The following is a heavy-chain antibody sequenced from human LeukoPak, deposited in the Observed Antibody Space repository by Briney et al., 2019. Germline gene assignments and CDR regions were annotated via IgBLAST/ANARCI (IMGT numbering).Heavy chain of an antibody. CDR1: GYSISSGHY. D-gene: IGHD2-2*01. J-gene: IGHJ5*02. Sequence: SETLSLTCTVSGYSISSGHYWGWIRQPPGKGLEWIGSIYDSGSTYYNPSLKSRVTISVDTSKNQFSLKLSSVTAAETAVYYCARSLSVVVRAAFNWFDPWGQGTLVTVSS. V-gene: IGHV4-38-2*02. CDR3: ARSLSVVVRAAFNWFDP. CDR2: IYDSGST.